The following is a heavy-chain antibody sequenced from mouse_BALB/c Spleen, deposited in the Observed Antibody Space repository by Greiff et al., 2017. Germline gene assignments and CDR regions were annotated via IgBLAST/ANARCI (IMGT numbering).Heavy chain of an antibody. CDR3: ARGRVYYDYPWFAY. CDR1: GFTFSSYA. Sequence: DVMLVESGGGLVKPGGSLKLSCAASGFTFSSYAMSWVRQTPEKRLEWVASISSGGSTYYPDSVKGRFTISRDNARNILYLQMSSLRSEDTAMYYCARGRVYYDYPWFAYWGQGTLVTVSA. CDR2: ISSGGST. V-gene: IGHV5-6-5*01. J-gene: IGHJ3*01. D-gene: IGHD2-4*01.